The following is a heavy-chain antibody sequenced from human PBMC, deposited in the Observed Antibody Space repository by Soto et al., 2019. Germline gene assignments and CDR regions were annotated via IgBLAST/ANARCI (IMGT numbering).Heavy chain of an antibody. CDR2: FDREDGET. D-gene: IGHD6-19*01. V-gene: IGHV1-24*01. J-gene: IGHJ4*02. Sequence: GASVKVSCKVSGYFLTALSIHWVRQAPGKGLEWMGGFDREDGETIYAQKFQGRVTMTEDTSTDSAYMELSSLTSEDTAIYYCARHYSSDWHFVFDYWGQGTRVTVSS. CDR3: ARHYSSDWHFVFDY. CDR1: GYFLTALS.